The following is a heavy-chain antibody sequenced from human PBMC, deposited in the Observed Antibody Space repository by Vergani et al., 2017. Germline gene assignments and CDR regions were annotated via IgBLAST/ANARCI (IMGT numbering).Heavy chain of an antibody. CDR3: AHSRMYYDILTGYYTNPHLDY. V-gene: IGHV2-5*01. CDR1: GFSLSTSGVG. D-gene: IGHD3-9*01. J-gene: IGHJ4*02. CDR2: IYWNAYK. Sequence: QITLKESGPTLVKPTQTLTLTCTFSGFSLSTSGVGVGWIRQPPGKALEWLALIYWNAYKRYSPSLKSSLTITKDTSKNQVFLTMTNMNPVDTATYYCAHSRMYYDILTGYYTNPHLDYWGQGTLVTVSS.